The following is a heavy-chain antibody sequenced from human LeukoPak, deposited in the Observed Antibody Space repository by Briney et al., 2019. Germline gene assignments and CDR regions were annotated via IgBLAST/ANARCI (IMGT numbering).Heavy chain of an antibody. CDR1: GYTFTGYY. D-gene: IGHD5-24*01. V-gene: IGHV1-2*02. Sequence: GASVKVSCKASGYTFTGYYMHWVRQAPGQGLEWMGWINPNSGGTNYAQKFQGRVTMTRDTSISTAYMELSRLRSDDTAVYYCARDVDGRDGYNYEDYWGQGTLVTVSS. CDR3: ARDVDGRDGYNYEDY. J-gene: IGHJ4*02. CDR2: INPNSGGT.